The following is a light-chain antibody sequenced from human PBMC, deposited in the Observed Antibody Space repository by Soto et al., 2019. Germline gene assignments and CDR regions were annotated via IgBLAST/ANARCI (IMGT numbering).Light chain of an antibody. V-gene: IGKV1-13*02. CDR2: DAS. CDR1: QGISSA. Sequence: AIQLTQSPSSLSASVGERVTITCGASQGISSALAWYQQKPGKAPKLLIYDASSLESGVPSRFSGSGSGTDFTLTISSLQPEDFASYYCQQFNSYPQTFGPGTKVDIK. J-gene: IGKJ3*01. CDR3: QQFNSYPQT.